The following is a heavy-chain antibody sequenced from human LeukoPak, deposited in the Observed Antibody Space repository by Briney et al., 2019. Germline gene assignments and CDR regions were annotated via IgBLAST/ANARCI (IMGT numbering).Heavy chain of an antibody. D-gene: IGHD3-10*01. Sequence: GGSLRLSCAASGFTLSSYAMSWVRQAPGKGLEWVSAISGSGGSTYYADSVKGRFTISRDNSKNTLYLQMNSLRAEDTAVYYCAKVSLPGVIPYYFDYWGQGTLVTVSS. CDR2: ISGSGGST. CDR3: AKVSLPGVIPYYFDY. J-gene: IGHJ4*02. V-gene: IGHV3-23*01. CDR1: GFTLSSYA.